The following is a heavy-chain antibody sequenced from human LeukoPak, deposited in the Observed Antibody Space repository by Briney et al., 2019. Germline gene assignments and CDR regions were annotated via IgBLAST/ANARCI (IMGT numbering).Heavy chain of an antibody. CDR3: AREDYDSSGNGGFDY. D-gene: IGHD3-22*01. J-gene: IGHJ4*02. CDR1: GFTFSSYS. CDR2: ISSSSSYI. V-gene: IGHV3-21*04. Sequence: GGSLRLSCAASGFTFSSYSMNWVRQAPGKGLEWVSSISSSSSYIYYADSVKGRFTISRDNSKNTLYLQMNSLRAEDTAVYYCAREDYDSSGNGGFDYWGQGTLVTVSS.